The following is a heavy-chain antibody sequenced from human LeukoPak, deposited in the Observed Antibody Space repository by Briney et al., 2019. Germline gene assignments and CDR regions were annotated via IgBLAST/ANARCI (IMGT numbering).Heavy chain of an antibody. J-gene: IGHJ4*02. CDR1: GYTFTGYY. Sequence: ASVKVSCKASGYTFTGYYMHWVRQAPEQGLEWMGWINPNSGGTNYAQKFQGRVTMTRDTSISTAYMELSRLRSDDTAVYYCARVPSSYYYDSSGYYGYWGQGTLVTVSS. D-gene: IGHD3-22*01. CDR2: INPNSGGT. V-gene: IGHV1-2*02. CDR3: ARVPSSYYYDSSGYYGY.